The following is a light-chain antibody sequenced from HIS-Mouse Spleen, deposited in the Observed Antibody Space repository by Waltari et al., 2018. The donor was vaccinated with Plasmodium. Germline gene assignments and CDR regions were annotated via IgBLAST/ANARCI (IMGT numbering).Light chain of an antibody. V-gene: IGKV3-15*01. CDR1: QSVSSN. J-gene: IGKJ3*01. CDR3: QQYNNWSFT. CDR2: GAS. Sequence: EIVMTQSPATLSVSPGERATLSCRASQSVSSNVAWYQQKPGQAPRLLIYGASTRATGIPARFSGSGSGTEFTLTISSLQSEDFAVYYCQQYNNWSFTFGLGTKVDIK.